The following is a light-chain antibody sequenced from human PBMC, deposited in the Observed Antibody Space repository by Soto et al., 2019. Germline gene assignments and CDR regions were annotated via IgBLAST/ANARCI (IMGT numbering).Light chain of an antibody. V-gene: IGKV3-20*01. CDR1: QSVSSSY. CDR2: GAS. CDR3: QQYGSSPLT. Sequence: EIVLTQSPGTLSLSPGERATLSCRASQSVSSSYLAWYQQKPGQAPRLLIYGASSRATGIPDRFSGSGSGTDFTLTISRLEPEDFAVYYCQQYGSSPLTSGRATNVDIK. J-gene: IGKJ3*01.